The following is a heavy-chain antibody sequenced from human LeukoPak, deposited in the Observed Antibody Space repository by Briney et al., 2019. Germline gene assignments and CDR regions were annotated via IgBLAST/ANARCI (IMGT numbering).Heavy chain of an antibody. Sequence: ASVEVSCKASGYTFTSYGISWVRQAPGQGLEWMGWISAYNGNTNYAQKLQGRVTMTTDTSTSTAYMELRSLRSDDTAVYYCARGLGVAVAESEWFDPWGQGTLVTVSS. CDR3: ARGLGVAVAESEWFDP. CDR2: ISAYNGNT. V-gene: IGHV1-18*01. J-gene: IGHJ5*02. CDR1: GYTFTSYG. D-gene: IGHD6-19*01.